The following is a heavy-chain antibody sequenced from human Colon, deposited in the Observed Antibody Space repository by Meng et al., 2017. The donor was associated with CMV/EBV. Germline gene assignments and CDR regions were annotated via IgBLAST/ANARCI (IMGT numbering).Heavy chain of an antibody. J-gene: IGHJ6*02. Sequence: ASVKVSCKGSNYTFTNYGIAWVRQAPGEGLEWMGWISAYNGETKYEEKLQDRVTMTTDTSTSTAYMDLRSMRSDDTAVYYCARGSSSTMFGDYYYGMDVWGQGTTVTVSS. D-gene: IGHD3-3*01. V-gene: IGHV1-18*01. CDR2: ISAYNGET. CDR1: NYTFTNYG. CDR3: ARGSSSTMFGDYYYGMDV.